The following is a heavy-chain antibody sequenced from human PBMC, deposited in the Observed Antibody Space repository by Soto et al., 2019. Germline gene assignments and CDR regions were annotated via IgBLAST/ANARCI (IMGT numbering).Heavy chain of an antibody. CDR1: GFTFSSYW. CDR2: IKQDGSEK. J-gene: IGHJ4*02. D-gene: IGHD1-26*01. CDR3: ARAQSSGNYYSDY. V-gene: IGHV3-7*01. Sequence: GGSLRLSCVASGFTFSSYWMSWARQVPGRGLEWLAKIKQDGSEKNYVDSVKGRFTISRDNSKNTLYLQMSSLRAEDTAVYYCARAQSSGNYYSDYWGQGTLVTVSS.